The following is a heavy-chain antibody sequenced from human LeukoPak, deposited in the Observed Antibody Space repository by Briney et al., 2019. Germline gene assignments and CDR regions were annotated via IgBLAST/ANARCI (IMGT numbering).Heavy chain of an antibody. CDR1: GGTFSSHA. CDR3: ARGLQYQLLKAWRYYYMDV. V-gene: IGHV1-69*05. D-gene: IGHD2-2*01. CDR2: IIPISGTA. J-gene: IGHJ6*03. Sequence: SVQVSCKASGGTFSSHAIAWVRQPSGQGPEWMGGIIPISGTADYAQKFQGRVTITTDQSTSTAYMELSSLTSDDTAVYYCARGLQYQLLKAWRYYYMDVWGEGTTVTVSS.